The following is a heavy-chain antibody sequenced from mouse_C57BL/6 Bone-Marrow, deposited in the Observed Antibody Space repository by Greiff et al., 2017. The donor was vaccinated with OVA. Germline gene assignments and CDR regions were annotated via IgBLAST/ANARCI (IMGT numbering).Heavy chain of an antibody. J-gene: IGHJ4*01. CDR2: IYPGKSDT. CDR1: GYTFTSYW. D-gene: IGHD1-1*01. CDR3: TRATVVAPYAMDY. Sequence: VQLQQSGTVLARPGASVKMSCKTSGYTFTSYWMHWVKQRPGQGLEWIGAIYPGKSDTSYNQKFKGKAKLTAVTSASTAYMELSSLTNEDSAVYYCTRATVVAPYAMDYWGQGTSVTVSS. V-gene: IGHV1-5*01.